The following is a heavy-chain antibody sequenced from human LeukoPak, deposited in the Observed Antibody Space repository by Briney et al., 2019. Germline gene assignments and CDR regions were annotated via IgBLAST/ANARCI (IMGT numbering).Heavy chain of an antibody. CDR3: ARGLLGRGSSLDY. J-gene: IGHJ4*02. CDR1: GFTLRSHW. V-gene: IGHV3-74*01. D-gene: IGHD5-12*01. Sequence: GGSLRLSCVASGFTLRSHWMHWGRQAPGKGLVWVSRINGDGSTINYADSVKGRFIISRDNAKNTLYLQMSSLRAEDTAVYYCARGLLGRGSSLDYWGQGTPVTVSS. CDR2: INGDGSTI.